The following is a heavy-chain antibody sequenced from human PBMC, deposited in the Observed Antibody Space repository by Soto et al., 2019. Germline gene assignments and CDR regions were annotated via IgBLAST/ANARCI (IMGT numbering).Heavy chain of an antibody. CDR3: AREHRSPYNYYGLDV. D-gene: IGHD2-2*02. V-gene: IGHV3-74*03. J-gene: IGHJ6*02. Sequence: GGSLRLSCAASGFSLSPYWMHWVRQVPGRGLEWVARLSSDGFGAAYADSVKGRFTISRDNAKNSLYLQMNSLRVEDTAVYYCAREHRSPYNYYGLDVWGQGTTVTVSS. CDR2: LSSDGFGA. CDR1: GFSLSPYW.